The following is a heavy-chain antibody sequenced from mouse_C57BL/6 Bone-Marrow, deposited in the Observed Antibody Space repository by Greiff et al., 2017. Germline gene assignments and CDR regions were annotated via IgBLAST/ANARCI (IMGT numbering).Heavy chain of an antibody. CDR1: GFTFSDYG. CDR3: ARRWLLPYAMDY. CDR2: ISSGSSTI. V-gene: IGHV5-17*01. D-gene: IGHD2-3*01. Sequence: EVNVVESGGGLVKPGGSLKLSCAASGFTFSDYGMHWVRQAPEKGLEWVAYISSGSSTIYYADTVKGRFTISRDNAKNTLFLQMTSRRSEDTAMYYCARRWLLPYAMDYWGQGTSVTVSS. J-gene: IGHJ4*01.